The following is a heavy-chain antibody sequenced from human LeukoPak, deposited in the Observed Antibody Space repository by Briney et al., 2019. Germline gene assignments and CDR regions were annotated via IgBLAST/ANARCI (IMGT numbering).Heavy chain of an antibody. V-gene: IGHV4-30-2*03. CDR1: GGSISSGGYF. Sequence: SQTLSLTCTVSGGSISSGGYFWSWIRQHPGKGLEWIGSIYYSGSTYYNPSLKSRVTISVDTSKNQFSLKLSSVTAADTAVYYCARFDSSGYYGYFDYWGQGTLVTVSS. CDR2: IYYSGST. J-gene: IGHJ4*02. CDR3: ARFDSSGYYGYFDY. D-gene: IGHD3-22*01.